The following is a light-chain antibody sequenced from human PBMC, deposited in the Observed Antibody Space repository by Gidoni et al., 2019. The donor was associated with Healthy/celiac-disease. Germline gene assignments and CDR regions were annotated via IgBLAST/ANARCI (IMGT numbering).Light chain of an antibody. V-gene: IGLV2-23*01. Sequence: QSALTQPASVSGSPGQSITISCTGTSSDVGSYNLVSWYQQHPGKAPKLMIYEGSKRPSGVSNRCSGSKSGNTASLTISGLQAEDEADYYCCSYAGSSTHAFGTGTKVTVL. CDR2: EGS. J-gene: IGLJ1*01. CDR3: CSYAGSSTHA. CDR1: SSDVGSYNL.